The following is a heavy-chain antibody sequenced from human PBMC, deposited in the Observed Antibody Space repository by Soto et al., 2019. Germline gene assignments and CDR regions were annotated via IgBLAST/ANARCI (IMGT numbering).Heavy chain of an antibody. V-gene: IGHV1-69*01. CDR1: GGTFSSYA. Sequence: QVQLVQSGAEVKKPGSSVKVSCKAFGGTFSSYAISWVRQAPGQGLEWMGGIIPIFGTANYAQKFQGRVTITADESTSTAYMELSSLRSEDTAVYYCARVGPMTTGRNNWFDPWGQGTLVTVSS. D-gene: IGHD4-4*01. CDR2: IIPIFGTA. J-gene: IGHJ5*02. CDR3: ARVGPMTTGRNNWFDP.